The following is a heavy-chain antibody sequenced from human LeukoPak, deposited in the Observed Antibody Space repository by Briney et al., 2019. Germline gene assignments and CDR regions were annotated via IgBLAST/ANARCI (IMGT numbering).Heavy chain of an antibody. D-gene: IGHD2-2*03. CDR2: IIPILGIA. CDR1: GGXFSSYA. V-gene: IGHV1-69*04. CDR3: ARGFGYCSSTSCSRGYWFDP. Sequence: SVKASCKASGGXFSSYAMSWVRQAPGQGLEWMGRIIPILGIANYAQKFQGRVTITADKSTSTAYMELSSLRSEDTAVYYCARGFGYCSSTSCSRGYWFDPWGQGTLVTVSS. J-gene: IGHJ5*02.